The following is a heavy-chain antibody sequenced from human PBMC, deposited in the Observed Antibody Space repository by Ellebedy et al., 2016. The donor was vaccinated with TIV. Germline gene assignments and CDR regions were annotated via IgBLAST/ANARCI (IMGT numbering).Heavy chain of an antibody. V-gene: IGHV3-30*02. CDR1: GFTFSSYG. J-gene: IGHJ4*02. CDR2: IRYDGSNK. Sequence: PGGSLRLSCAASGFTFSSYGMHWVRQAPGKGLEWVAFIRYDGSNKYYADSVKGRFTISRDNSKNTLYLQMNSLRAEDTAVYYCARDQDWTGYCSGGSCPGNYWGQGTLVTVSS. CDR3: ARDQDWTGYCSGGSCPGNY. D-gene: IGHD2-15*01.